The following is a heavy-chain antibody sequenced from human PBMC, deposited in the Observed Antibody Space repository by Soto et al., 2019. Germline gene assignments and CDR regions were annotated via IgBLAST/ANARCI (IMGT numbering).Heavy chain of an antibody. V-gene: IGHV1-2*02. CDR2: INPYNGAT. Sequence: ASVKVSCKASGYTFTDYHVHWVRQAPGQGLEWMGWINPYNGATNYAQKFQGRVSLTRDTSISTAHLELNSLKSDDTAVYYCTRHVKTGTPGDYNYYYYGMDVWGQGTTVTVSS. D-gene: IGHD1-7*01. CDR3: TRHVKTGTPGDYNYYYYGMDV. CDR1: GYTFTDYH. J-gene: IGHJ6*02.